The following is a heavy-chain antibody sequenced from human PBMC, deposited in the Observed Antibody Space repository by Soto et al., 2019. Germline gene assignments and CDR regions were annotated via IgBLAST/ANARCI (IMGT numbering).Heavy chain of an antibody. CDR1: SFTFSTFT. D-gene: IGHD2-15*01. CDR3: ARGWSTVVDC. J-gene: IGHJ4*02. Sequence: EVQLVESGGGLVQLGGSLRLSCAASSFTFSTFTMNWVRQAPGKGLEWVSAITSYSGSVHYAYSVRGRFTISGDNAKKSLFLQKSSLRVEDTAVYFCARGWSTVVDCWGQGTLVTVSS. V-gene: IGHV3-21*02. CDR2: ITSYSGSV.